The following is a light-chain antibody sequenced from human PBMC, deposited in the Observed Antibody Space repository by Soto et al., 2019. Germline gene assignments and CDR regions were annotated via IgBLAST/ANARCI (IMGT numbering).Light chain of an antibody. CDR2: KAS. CDR3: QQYNSFIWT. CDR1: QSISSW. V-gene: IGKV1-5*03. Sequence: DIQMTQSPSTLSASVGDRVTIICRASQSISSWLAWYQQKAGKAPKLLISKASNLDSGVPSRFSGSGSGTEFNLTINSLQPEDFPTYYCQQYNSFIWTFGQGTKVDIK. J-gene: IGKJ1*01.